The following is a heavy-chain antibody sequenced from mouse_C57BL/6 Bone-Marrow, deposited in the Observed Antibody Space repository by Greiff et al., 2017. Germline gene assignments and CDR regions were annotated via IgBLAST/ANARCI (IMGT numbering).Heavy chain of an antibody. CDR1: GFNFTDDY. D-gene: IGHD3-2*02. V-gene: IGHV14-4*01. Sequence: VQLQQSGAELVRPGASVKLSCTASGFNFTDDYMHWVKQRPEQGLEWIGWIDPANGDTEYASKFQGKATITVDTSSNTAYLQLSSLTSEDAAVYYCTTDRSGYGYWGQGTTLTVSS. CDR3: TTDRSGYGY. CDR2: IDPANGDT. J-gene: IGHJ2*01.